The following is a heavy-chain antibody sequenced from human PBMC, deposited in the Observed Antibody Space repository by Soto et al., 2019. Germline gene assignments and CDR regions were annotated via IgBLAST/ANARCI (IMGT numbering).Heavy chain of an antibody. D-gene: IGHD2-15*01. CDR1: GYRFTSRT. J-gene: IGHJ3*01. CDR3: SQQGYCGHHRCSPLDL. Sequence: QVQLVQSGAEVKKPGASVKVSCKASGYRFTSRTMHWVRQAPGQRLEWMGWIIAGSGNTKSSQNRQDKLTNTWDTSASTVHMDLHRPRFKGTDLYYCSQQGYCGHHRCSPLDLWGHAKMVIVSS. CDR2: IIAGSGNT. V-gene: IGHV1-3*01.